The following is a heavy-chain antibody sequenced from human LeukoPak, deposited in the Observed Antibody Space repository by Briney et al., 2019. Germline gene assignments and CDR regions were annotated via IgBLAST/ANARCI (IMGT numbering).Heavy chain of an antibody. CDR1: AASMSGGTYC. CDR3: ARRGGSGRAFDY. J-gene: IGHJ4*02. V-gene: IGHV4-39*01. Sequence: TPSESLSLTSIVAAASMSGGTYCCGWLRHPPGKGLDWTARIYYTGSTYDNPSLKSRVTISVDTSKNQFSLKLSSVTAADTAVYYCARRGGSGRAFDYWGQGTLVTVSS. CDR2: IYYTGST. D-gene: IGHD1-26*01.